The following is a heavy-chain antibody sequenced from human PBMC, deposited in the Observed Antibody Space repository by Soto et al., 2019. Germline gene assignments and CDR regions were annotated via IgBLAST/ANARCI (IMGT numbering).Heavy chain of an antibody. CDR3: ARDVGDS. Sequence: EVQVVESGGGLVQPGGSPRLSCAASGFTFSNDWMTWVRQAAGKGLEWVANIKEDGSEKYYADSVKGRFTISRDNAKNSLYLQMSDLRVEDTALYYCARDVGDSWGQGTLVTVSS. J-gene: IGHJ4*02. CDR2: IKEDGSEK. D-gene: IGHD2-15*01. V-gene: IGHV3-7*01. CDR1: GFTFSNDW.